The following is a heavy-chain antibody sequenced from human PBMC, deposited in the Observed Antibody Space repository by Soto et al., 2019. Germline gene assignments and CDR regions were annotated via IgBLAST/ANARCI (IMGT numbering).Heavy chain of an antibody. CDR3: ARAPKVSGSSQTRPDF. D-gene: IGHD6-6*01. J-gene: IGHJ4*02. V-gene: IGHV4-34*01. Sequence: QVQLHQWGAGLLKPSETLSLACSIYSGSFSGDYWSWIRQPPGKGLEWIGEISQSGNTNYSPSLKSRVSISIDTSKKQFSLNLASVSAADTAVYYCARAPKVSGSSQTRPDFWGQGTLVTVSS. CDR2: ISQSGNT. CDR1: SGSFSGDY.